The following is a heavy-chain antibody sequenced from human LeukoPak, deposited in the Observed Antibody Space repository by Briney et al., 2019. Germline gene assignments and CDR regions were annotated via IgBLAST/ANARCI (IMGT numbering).Heavy chain of an antibody. Sequence: GGSLRLSCVTSGFTFSRYSMNWVRQAPGKGLEWVSSISSSSSNIYYADSVKGRFTISRDNANNSLYLQMSSLRVEDTAVYYCASTAELSYYDFWSGSVPLDYWGQGTLVTVSS. CDR1: GFTFSRYS. V-gene: IGHV3-21*01. CDR3: ASTAELSYYDFWSGSVPLDY. D-gene: IGHD3-3*01. J-gene: IGHJ4*02. CDR2: ISSSSSNI.